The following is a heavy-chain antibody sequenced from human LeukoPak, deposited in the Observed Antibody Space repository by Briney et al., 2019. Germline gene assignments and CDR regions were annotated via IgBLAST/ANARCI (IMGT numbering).Heavy chain of an antibody. D-gene: IGHD3-10*01. V-gene: IGHV4-59*08. CDR2: IYYSGST. Sequence: PSVTLSLTCTVSGGSISSYYWSWIRQPPGKGLEWIGYIYYSGSTNYNPSLKSRVTISVDTSKNQFSLKLSSVTAADTAVYYCARKGNAFDIWGQGTMVTVSS. CDR1: GGSISSYY. CDR3: ARKGNAFDI. J-gene: IGHJ3*02.